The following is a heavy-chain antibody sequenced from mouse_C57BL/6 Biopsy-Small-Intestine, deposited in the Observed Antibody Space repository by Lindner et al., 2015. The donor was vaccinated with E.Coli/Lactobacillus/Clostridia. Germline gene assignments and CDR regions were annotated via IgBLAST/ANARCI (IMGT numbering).Heavy chain of an antibody. CDR2: IYPGDGDT. Sequence: VQLQESGPDLVKPGASVKISCKASGYTFSSSWMNWVKQRPGKGLEWIGRIYPGDGDTNYNGKFKGKATLTADKSSTTAYMQLSSLTSEDSAVYFCARWDSTGAIDYWGQGTTLTVSS. CDR1: GYTFSSSW. CDR3: ARWDSTGAIDY. J-gene: IGHJ2*01. D-gene: IGHD3-2*02. V-gene: IGHV1-82*01.